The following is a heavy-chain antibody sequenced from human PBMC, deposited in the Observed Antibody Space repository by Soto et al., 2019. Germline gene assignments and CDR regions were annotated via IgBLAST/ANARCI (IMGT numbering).Heavy chain of an antibody. CDR2: INHSGST. Sequence: SETLSLTCAVYGGSFSGYYWSWIRQPPGKGLEWIGEINHSGSTNYNPSLKSRVTISVDTSKNQFSLKLSSVTAADTAVYYCARGGGYCSGGSCYSALDDWGQGTLVTVSS. D-gene: IGHD2-15*01. CDR1: GGSFSGYY. V-gene: IGHV4-34*01. J-gene: IGHJ4*02. CDR3: ARGGGYCSGGSCYSALDD.